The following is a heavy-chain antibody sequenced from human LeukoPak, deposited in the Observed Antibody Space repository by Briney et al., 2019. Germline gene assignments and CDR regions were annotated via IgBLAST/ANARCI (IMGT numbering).Heavy chain of an antibody. CDR3: ARGLTSYSRSSYWFDP. Sequence: SETLSLTCAVSRGSISSYYWSWIRQPPGKGLEWIGYIYYSGSPNYNPSLRSRVSISVDTSKNQFSLKLSSVTAADTAIYYCARGLTSYSRSSYWFDPWGQGTLVTVSS. CDR2: IYYSGSP. D-gene: IGHD6-6*01. CDR1: RGSISSYY. V-gene: IGHV4-59*01. J-gene: IGHJ5*02.